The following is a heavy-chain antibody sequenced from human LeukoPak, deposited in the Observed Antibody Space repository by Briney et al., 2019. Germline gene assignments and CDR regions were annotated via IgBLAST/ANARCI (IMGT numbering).Heavy chain of an antibody. CDR1: GFSFSTYG. CDR3: ARDRREYQLPLDY. J-gene: IGHJ4*02. CDR2: ISYDGSNK. V-gene: IGHV3-30*03. Sequence: GGSLRLSCAASGFSFSTYGMHWVRQAPLKGLEWVAVISYDGSNKYYADSVKGRFTISRDNSKNTLYLQVNGLRAEDTAVYYCARDRREYQLPLDYWGQGTLVTVSS. D-gene: IGHD2-2*01.